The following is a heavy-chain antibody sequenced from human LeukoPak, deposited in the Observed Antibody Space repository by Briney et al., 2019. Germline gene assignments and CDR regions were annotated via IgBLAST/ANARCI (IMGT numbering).Heavy chain of an antibody. V-gene: IGHV1-2*02. CDR1: GYTFTGYY. D-gene: IGHD4-17*01. Sequence: GASVKVSCKASGYTFTGYYIDWVRQAPGQGLEWMGWINSDSGGTNYAQKFQGRVTMTRDTSTSTAYMELSSLRSDDTAFYYCARDTITVTTPYFDYWGQGTPVTVPS. CDR3: ARDTITVTTPYFDY. CDR2: INSDSGGT. J-gene: IGHJ4*02.